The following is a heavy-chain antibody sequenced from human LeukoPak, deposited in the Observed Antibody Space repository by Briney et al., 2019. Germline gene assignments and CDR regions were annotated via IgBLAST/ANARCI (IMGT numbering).Heavy chain of an antibody. V-gene: IGHV5-10-1*01. CDR3: ARNGPYYYGMDV. J-gene: IGHJ6*04. CDR1: GYSFTSYW. Sequence: GESLKISCKGSGYSFTSYWISWVRQLPGKGLEWMGRIDPSDSYTNYSPSFQGHVTISADKSISTAYLQWSSLKASDTAMYYCARNGPYYYGMDVWGKGTTVTVSS. CDR2: IDPSDSYT. D-gene: IGHD2-8*01.